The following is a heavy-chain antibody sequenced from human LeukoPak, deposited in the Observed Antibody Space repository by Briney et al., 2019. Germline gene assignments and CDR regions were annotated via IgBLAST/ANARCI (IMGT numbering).Heavy chain of an antibody. Sequence: PSETLSLTCAVYGGSFSGYYWSWIRQPPGKGLEWIGYIYYSGSTYYNPSLKSRVTISVDTSKNQFSLKLSSVTAADTAVYYCARSPNRYCSGGSCYYDAFDIWGQGTMVTVSS. D-gene: IGHD2-15*01. CDR3: ARSPNRYCSGGSCYYDAFDI. CDR2: IYYSGST. CDR1: GGSFSGYY. J-gene: IGHJ3*02. V-gene: IGHV4-30-4*08.